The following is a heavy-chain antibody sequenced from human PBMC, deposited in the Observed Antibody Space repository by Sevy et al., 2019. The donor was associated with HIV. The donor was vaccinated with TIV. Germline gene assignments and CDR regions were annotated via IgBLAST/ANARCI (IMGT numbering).Heavy chain of an antibody. CDR3: AKVVGATVLHYFDY. D-gene: IGHD1-26*01. V-gene: IGHV3-23*01. Sequence: GGSLRLSYAASGFTFSSYAMSWVRQAPGKGLEWVSAISGSGGSTYYADSVKGRFTISRDNSKNTLYLQMNSLRAEDTAVYYCAKVVGATVLHYFDYWGQGTLVTVSS. CDR2: ISGSGGST. CDR1: GFTFSSYA. J-gene: IGHJ4*02.